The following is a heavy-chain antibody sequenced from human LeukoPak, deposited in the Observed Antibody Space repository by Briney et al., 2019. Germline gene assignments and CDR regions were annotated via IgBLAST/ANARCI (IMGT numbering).Heavy chain of an antibody. J-gene: IGHJ6*03. D-gene: IGHD2-2*01. CDR1: GYTFTSYY. CDR2: INPSGGST. CDR3: ARVGYCSSTSCPEGWGYYYYYMDV. Sequence: ASVKVSCKASGYTFTSYYMHWVRQAPGQGLEWMGIINPSGGSTSYAQKFQGRVTMTRDTSTSTVYMELSSLRSEDTAVYYCARVGYCSSTSCPEGWGYYYYYMDVWGKGTTVTVSS. V-gene: IGHV1-46*03.